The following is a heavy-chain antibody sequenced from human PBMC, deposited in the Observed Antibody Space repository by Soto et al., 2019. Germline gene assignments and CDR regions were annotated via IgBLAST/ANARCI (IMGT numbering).Heavy chain of an antibody. D-gene: IGHD1-1*01. Sequence: GESLKISCKGPGYSFTTSWIAWVRQVPGKGLEWMGVIYPADSDTRYSPSFQGQVTISADRSVSTAYLQWSSLKASDTAIYYCAKTTTATHYYYGMDVWGQGTTVTVSS. J-gene: IGHJ6*02. CDR1: GYSFTTSW. CDR2: IYPADSDT. V-gene: IGHV5-51*01. CDR3: AKTTTATHYYYGMDV.